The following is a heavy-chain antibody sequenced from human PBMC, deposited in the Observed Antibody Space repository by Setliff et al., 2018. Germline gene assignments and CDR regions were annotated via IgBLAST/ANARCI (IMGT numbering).Heavy chain of an antibody. J-gene: IGHJ4*02. CDR1: GGSFSGYY. CDR2: IYYSGST. Sequence: PSETLSLTCAVYGGSFSGYYWSWIRQPPGKGLEWIGSIYYSGSTYYNPSLKSRVTISVDTSKNQFSLKLSSVTAADTAVYYCASWGTVTLFDYWGQGTLVTVSS. V-gene: IGHV4-34*01. D-gene: IGHD4-4*01. CDR3: ASWGTVTLFDY.